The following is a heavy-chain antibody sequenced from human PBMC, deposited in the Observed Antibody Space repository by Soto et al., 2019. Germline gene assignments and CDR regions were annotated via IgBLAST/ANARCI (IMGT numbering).Heavy chain of an antibody. V-gene: IGHV1-69*01. CDR1: GHTSRSYA. CDR3: ARSRAGADFFDF. J-gene: IGHJ4*02. Sequence: VQLVQSGAEVKEPGSSVKVSRKASGHTSRSYAISWVRQAPGQGLEWMGGIIPAFQTAMSAQKLKGRLTITADESTLSADDCTSTVYMELSSLRSQETSVYYVARSRAGADFFDFWGQGSLVIVSS. D-gene: IGHD3-3*01. CDR2: IIPAFQTA.